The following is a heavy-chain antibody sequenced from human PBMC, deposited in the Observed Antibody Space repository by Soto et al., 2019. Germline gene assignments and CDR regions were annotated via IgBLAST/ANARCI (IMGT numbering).Heavy chain of an antibody. CDR3: TPKTEGYNWNYYYYYMDV. CDR1: GFTFSNAW. V-gene: IGHV3-15*01. CDR2: IKSKTDGGTT. J-gene: IGHJ6*03. D-gene: IGHD1-20*01. Sequence: GGSLRLSCAASGFTFSNAWMSWVRQAPGKGLEWVGRIKSKTDGGTTDYAAPVKGRFTISRDDSKNTLYLQMNSLKTEDTAVYYCTPKTEGYNWNYYYYYMDVWGKGTTVTVSS.